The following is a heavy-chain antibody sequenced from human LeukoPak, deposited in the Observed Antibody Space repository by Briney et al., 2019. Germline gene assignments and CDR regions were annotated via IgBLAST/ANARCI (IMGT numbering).Heavy chain of an antibody. D-gene: IGHD6-6*01. CDR2: IYYTGST. CDR1: GGSISSLY. J-gene: IGHJ4*02. CDR3: ARHRAYSSSSPFGY. V-gene: IGHV4-59*08. Sequence: TASETLSLTCSVSGGSISSLYWSWIRQPPGKGLEWIGYIYYTGSTNYNPSLKSRVTMFVDKSKNQFSLRLSSVTAADTAVYYCARHRAYSSSSPFGYWGQGTLVTVSS.